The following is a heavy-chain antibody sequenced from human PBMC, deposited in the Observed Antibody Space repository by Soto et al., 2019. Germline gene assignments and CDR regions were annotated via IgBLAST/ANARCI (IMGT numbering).Heavy chain of an antibody. J-gene: IGHJ5*02. Sequence: GGSLKLSCAASGFTFSTYSMNWVRQAPGKGLEWISYISSNSRTTHYADPVKGGFTIFRDNAKNTMYLQMNSLRDDDTAVYYCAGDTTWDYNPEQFDPWGQGTLVTVSS. CDR2: ISSNSRTT. CDR3: AGDTTWDYNPEQFDP. V-gene: IGHV3-48*02. CDR1: GFTFSTYS. D-gene: IGHD1-7*01.